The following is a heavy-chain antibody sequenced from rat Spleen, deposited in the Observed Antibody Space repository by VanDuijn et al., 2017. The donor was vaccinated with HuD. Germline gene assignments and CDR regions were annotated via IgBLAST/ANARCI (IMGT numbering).Heavy chain of an antibody. J-gene: IGHJ2*01. V-gene: IGHV5-20*01. CDR3: AKDSYYYDGSYYYPFDY. Sequence: EVQLVESGGGLVQPGRSMKLSCAASGFTFSDYGMAWVLQAPTKGLEWVASISYDGGSTYYRDTVKGRFTISRDNAKSTLYLHMESLRSEDTATYYCAKDSYYYDGSYYYPFDYWGQGVMVTVSS. D-gene: IGHD1-12*02. CDR2: ISYDGGST. CDR1: GFTFSDYG.